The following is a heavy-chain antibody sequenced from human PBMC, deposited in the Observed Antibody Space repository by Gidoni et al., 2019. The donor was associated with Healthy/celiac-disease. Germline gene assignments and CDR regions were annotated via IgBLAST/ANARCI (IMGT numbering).Heavy chain of an antibody. CDR2: INSDGSST. CDR3: ARDPTYCGGDCYPDHNWFDP. J-gene: IGHJ5*02. Sequence: EVQLVESGGGLVQHGGSLRLSCAASGFTFSRYWLHWVRHAPGKGLVWVSRINSDGSSTSYADSVKGRFTISRDNAKNTLYLQMNSLRAEDTAVYYCARDPTYCGGDCYPDHNWFDPWGQGTLVTVSS. CDR1: GFTFSRYW. D-gene: IGHD2-21*02. V-gene: IGHV3-74*01.